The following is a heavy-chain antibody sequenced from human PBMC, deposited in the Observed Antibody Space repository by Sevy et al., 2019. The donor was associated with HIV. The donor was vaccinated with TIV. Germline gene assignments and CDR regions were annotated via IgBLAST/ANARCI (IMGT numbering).Heavy chain of an antibody. CDR1: GYTFTSYG. J-gene: IGHJ6*03. V-gene: IGHV1-18*01. CDR3: ARDRAAAGHYYYYYMDV. D-gene: IGHD6-13*01. Sequence: ASVKVSCKASGYTFTSYGISWVRQAPGQGLEWMGWISAYNGNTNYAQKLQGRVTMTTDTSTSTAYMELRSLRSDDTAVYYCARDRAAAGHYYYYYMDVWGKGTTVTVSS. CDR2: ISAYNGNT.